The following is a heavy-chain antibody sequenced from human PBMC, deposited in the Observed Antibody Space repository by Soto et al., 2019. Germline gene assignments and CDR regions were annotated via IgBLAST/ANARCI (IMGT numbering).Heavy chain of an antibody. D-gene: IGHD6-13*01. V-gene: IGHV1-18*01. J-gene: IGHJ3*02. CDR2: ISAYNGNT. CDR3: ARKGRGRSSMLPPMVGDAFDI. CDR1: GYTFTSYG. Sequence: QVQLVQSGAEVKKPGASVKVSCKASGYTFTSYGISWVRQAPGQGLEWMGWISAYNGNTNYAQKLQGRVTMTTDTSTSTAYMELRSLRSDDTAVYYCARKGRGRSSMLPPMVGDAFDIWGQGTMVTVSS.